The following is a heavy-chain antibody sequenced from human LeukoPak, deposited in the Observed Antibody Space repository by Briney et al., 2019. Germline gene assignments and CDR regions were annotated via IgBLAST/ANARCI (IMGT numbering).Heavy chain of an antibody. CDR2: ISSSGSTI. CDR3: AGGSGYYYVWDFDY. J-gene: IGHJ4*02. D-gene: IGHD3-22*01. V-gene: IGHV3-11*01. CDR1: GFTFRDYY. Sequence: GGSLRLSCAASGFTFRDYYMSWIRQAPGKGLELVSYISSSGSTIYYADSVKGRFTISRDNAKNSLYLQMNSLRAEDTAVYYCAGGSGYYYVWDFDYWGQGTLVTVSS.